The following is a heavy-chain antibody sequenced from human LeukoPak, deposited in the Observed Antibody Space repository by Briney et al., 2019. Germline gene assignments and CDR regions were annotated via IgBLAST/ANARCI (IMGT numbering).Heavy chain of an antibody. CDR2: ITGSGGTT. Sequence: GGSLRLSCAASGFTFSSYGMSWVRQAPGKGLEWVSAITGSGGTTYYADSVKGRFTISRDNSKNTLYMQMNSLRAEDTAVYYCARDERYYDFWSGYPTPNWFDPWGQGTLVTVSS. D-gene: IGHD3-3*01. CDR1: GFTFSSYG. J-gene: IGHJ5*02. V-gene: IGHV3-23*01. CDR3: ARDERYYDFWSGYPTPNWFDP.